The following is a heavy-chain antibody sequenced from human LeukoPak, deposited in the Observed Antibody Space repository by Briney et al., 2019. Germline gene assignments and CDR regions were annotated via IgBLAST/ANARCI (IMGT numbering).Heavy chain of an antibody. J-gene: IGHJ5*02. CDR3: ARASKLRYFDWLLNWFDP. V-gene: IGHV3-23*01. CDR1: GFTFSTYD. CDR2: ISRGGDRT. Sequence: GGSLRLSCEASGFTFSTYDMSWVRQVPGEGLEWVSAISRGGDRTYHADSVKGRFTISRDNSKNTLYLQMNSLRAEDTAVYCCARASKLRYFDWLLNWFDPWGQGTLVTVSS. D-gene: IGHD3-9*01.